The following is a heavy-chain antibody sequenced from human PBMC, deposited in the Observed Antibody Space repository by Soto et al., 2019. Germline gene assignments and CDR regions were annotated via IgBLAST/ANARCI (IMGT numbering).Heavy chain of an antibody. Sequence: KPSETLSLTCAVYGGSFSGYYWSWIRQPPGKGLEWIGEINHSGSTNYNPSLKSRVTISVDTSKDQFSLKLSSVTAADTAVYYCARETRGIQPWARGLYYYGMDVWGQGTTVTVSS. D-gene: IGHD5-18*01. CDR1: GGSFSGYY. CDR2: INHSGST. J-gene: IGHJ6*02. V-gene: IGHV4-34*01. CDR3: ARETRGIQPWARGLYYYGMDV.